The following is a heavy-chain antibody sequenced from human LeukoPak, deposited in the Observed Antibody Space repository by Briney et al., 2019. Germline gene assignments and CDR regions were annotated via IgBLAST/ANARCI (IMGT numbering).Heavy chain of an antibody. Sequence: SETLSLTCTVSGGSISSYYWGWIRQPPGKGLEWIESIYYSGSTYYNPSLKSRVTISVDASKNQFSLKLSSVTAADTAVYYCARINQNCGGDCYFYWYFDLWGRGTLVTVSS. V-gene: IGHV4-39*01. D-gene: IGHD2-21*02. CDR2: IYYSGST. CDR1: GGSISSYY. CDR3: ARINQNCGGDCYFYWYFDL. J-gene: IGHJ2*01.